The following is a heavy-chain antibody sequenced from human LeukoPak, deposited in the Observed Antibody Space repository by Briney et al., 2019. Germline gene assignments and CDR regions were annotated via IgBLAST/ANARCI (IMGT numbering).Heavy chain of an antibody. CDR1: GGSISSGIYY. V-gene: IGHV4-39*01. Sequence: SETLSLTCTVSGGSISSGIYYWAWIRQPPGKGLEWIGSIYYRGNTYYNPSLKSRVTLSVDTSKNQFSLNLSFVTAADTAVYYCARGGVVVAAIDAFDIWGQGTLVTVSS. CDR2: IYYRGNT. D-gene: IGHD2-15*01. J-gene: IGHJ3*02. CDR3: ARGGVVVAAIDAFDI.